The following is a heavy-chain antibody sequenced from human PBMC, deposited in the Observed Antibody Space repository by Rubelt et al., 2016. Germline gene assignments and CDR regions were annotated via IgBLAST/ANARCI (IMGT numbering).Heavy chain of an antibody. J-gene: IGHJ6*02. CDR1: GGSISSSSYY. V-gene: IGHV4-39*07. Sequence: RGKPSETLSLTCTVSGGSISSSSYYWGWIRQPPGKGLEWIGSIYYSGITNYNPSLKSRVTISVDTSKNQFSLKLSSVTAADPAVYYGARGSAYCGGDCYSLRDYYYGMDVWGQGTTVTVSS. CDR3: ARGSAYCGGDCYSLRDYYYGMDV. D-gene: IGHD2-21*02. CDR2: IYYSGIT.